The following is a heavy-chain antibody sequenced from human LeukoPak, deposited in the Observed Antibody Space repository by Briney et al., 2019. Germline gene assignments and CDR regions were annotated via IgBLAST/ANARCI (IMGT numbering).Heavy chain of an antibody. CDR3: ARKAYGLHV. V-gene: IGHV3-7*03. CDR2: IKQDGSKK. Sequence: PGGSLRLSCAPSGFTFRSYWMNWVRQAPGKGLEWVANIKQDGSKKYYVDSVKGRFTISRDNAKNSLYLQMNSLRAEDTAVYYCARKAYGLHVWGKGTTVTVSS. J-gene: IGHJ6*04. CDR1: GFTFRSYW.